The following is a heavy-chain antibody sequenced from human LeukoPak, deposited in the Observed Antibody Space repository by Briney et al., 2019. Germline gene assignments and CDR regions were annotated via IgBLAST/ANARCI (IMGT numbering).Heavy chain of an antibody. CDR1: GSTFSSYG. D-gene: IGHD1-26*01. CDR3: AKDLSERYYPASDY. CDR2: IRYDGSNK. Sequence: GGSLRLSCAASGSTFSSYGMHWVRQAPGKGLEWVAFIRYDGSNKDYADSVKGRFTISRDNSKNTLYLQMNSLRAEDTAVYYCAKDLSERYYPASDYWGQGTLVTVSS. V-gene: IGHV3-30*02. J-gene: IGHJ4*02.